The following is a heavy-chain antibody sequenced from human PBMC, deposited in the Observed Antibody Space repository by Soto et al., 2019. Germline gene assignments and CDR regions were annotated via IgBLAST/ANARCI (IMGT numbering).Heavy chain of an antibody. CDR2: ISAYNGNT. J-gene: IGHJ5*02. D-gene: IGHD5-18*01. CDR1: GYTFTSYG. CDR3: EFVVFTAMVRLFNWFDL. V-gene: IGHV1-18*01. Sequence: ASVKVYCKASGYTFTSYGISWVRQAPGQGLEWMGWISAYNGNTNYAQKLQGRVTMTTDTSTSTAYMELRSRRSDDTAVYYCEFVVFTAMVRLFNWFDLWGQGTLVTVSS.